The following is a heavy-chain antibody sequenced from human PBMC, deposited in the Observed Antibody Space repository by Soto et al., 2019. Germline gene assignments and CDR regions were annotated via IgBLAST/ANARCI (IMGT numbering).Heavy chain of an antibody. CDR1: GYIFVYYG. CDR3: AMVDNYVTRTPQDV. CDR2: ISPYSGNT. Sequence: QVQLVQSGDEVRKPGSSVKVSCKASGYIFVYYGIAWVRQAPGQGLEWMGWISPYSGNTHYARKVQGRLTMSPDTATSTGYMDLGSLTADDTAVYYCAMVDNYVTRTPQDVWGQGTTVTVSS. V-gene: IGHV1-18*01. J-gene: IGHJ6*02. D-gene: IGHD3-16*01.